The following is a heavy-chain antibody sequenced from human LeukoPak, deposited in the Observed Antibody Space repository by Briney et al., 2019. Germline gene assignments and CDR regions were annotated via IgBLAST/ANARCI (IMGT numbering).Heavy chain of an antibody. V-gene: IGHV4-38-2*02. J-gene: IGHJ5*02. D-gene: IGHD3-10*01. CDR1: GYSISSGYY. Sequence: SETLSLTCTVSGYSISSGYYWGWIRQSPGKGLEWIGSIYHSGPTYYNPSLKSRVTMSVDTSKNQFSLRLTSVTATDTAMYYCARSFRTAPALVGEVDPWGQGTQVTVSS. CDR3: ARSFRTAPALVGEVDP. CDR2: IYHSGPT.